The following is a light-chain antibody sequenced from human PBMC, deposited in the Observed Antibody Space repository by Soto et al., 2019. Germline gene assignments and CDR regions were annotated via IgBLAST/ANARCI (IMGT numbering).Light chain of an antibody. CDR2: SAS. Sequence: QAVVTQEPSLTVSPGGTVTLTCASSPGAVTSDFYPNWFQQKPGQTPRALIYSASNTHSWTPARFSGSLLGGKAALTLSGVQAEDEADYNSLLHFGGLRGVFGGGAKLTVL. J-gene: IGLJ3*02. V-gene: IGLV7-43*01. CDR1: PGAVTSDFY. CDR3: LLHFGGLRGV.